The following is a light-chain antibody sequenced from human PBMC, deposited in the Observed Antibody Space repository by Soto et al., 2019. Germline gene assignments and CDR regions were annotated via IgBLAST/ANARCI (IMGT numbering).Light chain of an antibody. V-gene: IGKV3-15*01. J-gene: IGKJ1*01. Sequence: EIVMTQSPANLSVSPGERATLYCRASQSVSSKLAWYQQKPGQAPRLLIDRASTRATNISARFSGSGSGTECAFTISSLQAEDVTVYYCQQDNNWPRATCGHGKRVEIK. CDR3: QQDNNWPRAT. CDR2: RAS. CDR1: QSVSSK.